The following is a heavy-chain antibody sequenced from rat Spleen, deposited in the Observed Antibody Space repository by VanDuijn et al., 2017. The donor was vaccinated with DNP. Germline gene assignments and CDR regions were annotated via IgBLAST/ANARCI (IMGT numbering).Heavy chain of an antibody. CDR3: ASTQYSGDVNWFAY. CDR2: INSEGNT. Sequence: EVQLQESGPGLVKPSQSLSLTCSVTGYSITSGFRWTWIRKFPGNKLEWMGYINSEGNTDYNPSLKSRVSITRDTSKNQFFLQIDSVTTEDTATYYCASTQYSGDVNWFAYWGQGTLVTVSS. V-gene: IGHV3-3*01. J-gene: IGHJ3*01. CDR1: GYSITSGFR. D-gene: IGHD1-1*01.